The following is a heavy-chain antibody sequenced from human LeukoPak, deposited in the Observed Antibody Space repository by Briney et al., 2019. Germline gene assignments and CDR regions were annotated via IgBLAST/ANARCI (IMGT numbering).Heavy chain of an antibody. D-gene: IGHD1-20*01. V-gene: IGHV4-34*01. CDR3: ARDITGVFLDY. CDR2: INHSGST. Sequence: KPSETLSLTCAVYGGSFSGYYWSWIRQPPGKGLEWIGEINHSGSTNYNPSLKSRVTMSVDTSKNQFSLKLSSVTAADTAVYYCARDITGVFLDYWGQGTLVTVSS. J-gene: IGHJ4*02. CDR1: GGSFSGYY.